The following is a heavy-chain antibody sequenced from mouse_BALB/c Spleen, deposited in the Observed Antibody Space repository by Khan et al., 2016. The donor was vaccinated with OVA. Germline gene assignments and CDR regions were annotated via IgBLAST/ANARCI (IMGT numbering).Heavy chain of an antibody. CDR1: GYTFTDYA. V-gene: IGHV1S137*01. CDR3: TRPSYDGYYDY. J-gene: IGHJ2*01. CDR2: ISTYSGNT. Sequence: QVQLKESGPELVRPGVSVKISCKGSGYTFTDYAKHWVKQSHAKSLEWIGLISTYSGNTNYKQKFKGKATMTVDKYSSTAYMELARLTSADSAIYYCTRPSYDGYYDYWGQGTTLTVSS. D-gene: IGHD2-3*01.